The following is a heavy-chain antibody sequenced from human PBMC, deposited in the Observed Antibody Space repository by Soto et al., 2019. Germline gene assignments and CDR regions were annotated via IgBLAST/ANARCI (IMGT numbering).Heavy chain of an antibody. V-gene: IGHV4-4*07. Sequence: QVQVQESGPGLVKPSETLSLTCTVSGGSINNYYCSWIRQAAGKGLEWIGRIYSSGTTNYNPSLKSRVTMSVDMSKSQFSLTLRSVTAADKAVYYCVRDIGGSGWFAPWGQGTLVAVSS. CDR2: IYSSGTT. D-gene: IGHD2-15*01. J-gene: IGHJ5*02. CDR1: GGSINNYY. CDR3: VRDIGGSGWFAP.